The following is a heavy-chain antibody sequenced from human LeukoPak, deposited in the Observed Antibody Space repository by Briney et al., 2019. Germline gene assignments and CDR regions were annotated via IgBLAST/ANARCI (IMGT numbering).Heavy chain of an antibody. V-gene: IGHV3-7*01. D-gene: IGHD1-26*01. CDR2: IKQNGAEK. CDR3: AGVGAWDLQRVFDY. J-gene: IGHJ4*02. CDR1: GFRFGDYW. Sequence: GGSLRLSCAASGFRFGDYWMTWARHVPGKGLEWVANIKQNGAEKHYAESVEGRFIISRDNAKNSLYLEMDSLKVEDTAVYYCAGVGAWDLQRVFDYWGQGTLVTVSS.